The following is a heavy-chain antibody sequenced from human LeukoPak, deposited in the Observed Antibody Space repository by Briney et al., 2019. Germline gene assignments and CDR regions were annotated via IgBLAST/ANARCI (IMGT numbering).Heavy chain of an antibody. D-gene: IGHD1-26*01. CDR2: INSSSSYI. V-gene: IGHV3-21*01. CDR1: GFTFSSYS. J-gene: IGHJ4*02. Sequence: GGSLRLSCAASGFTFSSYSMNWVRQAPGKGLEWVSSINSSSSYIYYADSVKGRFTISRDNAKNSLYLQMNSLRAEDTAVYYCARDRARSIVGATAFDYWGQGTLVTVSS. CDR3: ARDRARSIVGATAFDY.